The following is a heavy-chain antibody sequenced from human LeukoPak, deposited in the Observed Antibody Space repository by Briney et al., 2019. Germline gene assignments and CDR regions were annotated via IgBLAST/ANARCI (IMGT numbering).Heavy chain of an antibody. D-gene: IGHD3-3*01. CDR1: GGSISSYY. Sequence: SETLSFTCTVSGGSISSYYWSWIRQPPGKGLEWIGYIYYSGSTNYNPSLKSRVTISVDTSKNQFSLKLSSVTAADTAVYYCASSGRRGYDFWSGYWGQGTLVTVSS. CDR2: IYYSGST. CDR3: ASSGRRGYDFWSGY. J-gene: IGHJ4*02. V-gene: IGHV4-59*08.